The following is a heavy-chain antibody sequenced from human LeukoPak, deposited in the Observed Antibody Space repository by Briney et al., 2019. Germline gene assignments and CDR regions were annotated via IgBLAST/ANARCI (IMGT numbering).Heavy chain of an antibody. CDR1: GYTFTSYD. D-gene: IGHD3-16*01. CDR3: ARGAVSFWVDAFDI. Sequence: ASVKVSFKASGYTFTSYDINWVRQAPGQGLEWMGWMNPNSGNTGYAQKFQGRVTMTRNTSISTAYMELSSLRSEDTAVYYCARGAVSFWVDAFDIWGQGTMVTVSS. J-gene: IGHJ3*02. V-gene: IGHV1-8*01. CDR2: MNPNSGNT.